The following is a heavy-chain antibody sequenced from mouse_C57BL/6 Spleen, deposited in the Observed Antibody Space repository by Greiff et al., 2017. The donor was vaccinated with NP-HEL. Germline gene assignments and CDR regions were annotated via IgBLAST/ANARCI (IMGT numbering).Heavy chain of an antibody. D-gene: IGHD1-1*01. J-gene: IGHJ2*01. CDR2: INPSNGGT. Sequence: QVQLKQPGTELVKPGASVKLSCKASGYTFTSYWMHWVKQRPGQGLEWIGNINPSNGGTTYNEKFKSKATLTVDKSSSTAYMQLSSLTSEDSAVYYCARGGYGTHYFDYWGQGTTLTVSS. V-gene: IGHV1-53*01. CDR1: GYTFTSYW. CDR3: ARGGYGTHYFDY.